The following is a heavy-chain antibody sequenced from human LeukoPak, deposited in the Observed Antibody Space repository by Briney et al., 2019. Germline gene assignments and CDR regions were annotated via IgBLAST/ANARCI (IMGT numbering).Heavy chain of an antibody. Sequence: GGSLRLSCAASGFTFHLHAMHWVRLAPGKGLEWVSLITGDGRSTYYADSVKGRFTISRDDAKNSLTLQMNSLRAEDTAVYYCARDLKYYDSSGFDYWGQGTLVTVSS. V-gene: IGHV3-43*02. CDR1: GFTFHLHA. D-gene: IGHD3-22*01. J-gene: IGHJ4*02. CDR2: ITGDGRST. CDR3: ARDLKYYDSSGFDY.